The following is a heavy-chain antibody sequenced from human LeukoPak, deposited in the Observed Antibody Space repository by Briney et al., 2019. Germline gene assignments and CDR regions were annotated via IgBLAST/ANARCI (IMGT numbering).Heavy chain of an antibody. V-gene: IGHV4-30-4*08. CDR3: ARGRTGAFDI. CDR2: IYYSGST. Sequence: SETLSLTCTVSGGSISSGDYYWSWIRRPPGKGLEWIGYIYYSGSTYYNPSLKSRVTISVDTSKNQFSLKLSSVTAADTAVYYCARGRTGAFDIWGQGTMVTVSS. J-gene: IGHJ3*02. CDR1: GGSISSGDYY.